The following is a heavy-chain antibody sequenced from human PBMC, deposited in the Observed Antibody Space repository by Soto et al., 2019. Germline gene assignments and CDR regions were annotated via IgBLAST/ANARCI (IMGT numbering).Heavy chain of an antibody. D-gene: IGHD2-15*01. CDR1: GFTFSSYS. V-gene: IGHV3-48*01. CDR3: ARTNYCSGGSCYSDWFDP. Sequence: VGSLRLSCAASGFTFSSYSMNWVRQAPGKGLEWVSYISSGSSTIYYADSVKGRFTISRDNAKNSLYLQMNSLRAEDTAVYYCARTNYCSGGSCYSDWFDPWGQGTLVTVSS. CDR2: ISSGSSTI. J-gene: IGHJ5*02.